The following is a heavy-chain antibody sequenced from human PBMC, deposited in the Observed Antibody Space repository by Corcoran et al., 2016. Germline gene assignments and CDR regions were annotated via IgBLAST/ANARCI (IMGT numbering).Heavy chain of an antibody. J-gene: IGHJ2*01. CDR1: GGSFSGYY. CDR2: INHSGST. D-gene: IGHD6-6*01. V-gene: IGHV4-34*01. Sequence: QVQLQQWGAGLLKPSKTLSLTCAVYGGSFSGYYWSWIRQPPGKGLEWIGEINHSGSTNYNPSLKSRVTISVDTSKNQFSLKLSSVTAADPAVYYCAREGGGSIAAAWYFDLWGRGTLVTVSS. CDR3: AREGGGSIAAAWYFDL.